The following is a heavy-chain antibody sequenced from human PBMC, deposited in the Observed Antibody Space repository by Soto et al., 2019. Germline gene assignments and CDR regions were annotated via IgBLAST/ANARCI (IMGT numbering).Heavy chain of an antibody. CDR3: ARGPGGPDGPGDY. CDR2: INAGNGNT. D-gene: IGHD2-15*01. CDR1: GYIFTNYA. J-gene: IGHJ4*02. Sequence: GASVKVSCKASGYIFTNYAMHWVRQAPGQRLEWMGWINAGNGNTKYSQRFQGRVTITRDTSASTAYMELSSLRSEDTAVYYCARGPGGPDGPGDYWGQGTLVTVSS. V-gene: IGHV1-3*01.